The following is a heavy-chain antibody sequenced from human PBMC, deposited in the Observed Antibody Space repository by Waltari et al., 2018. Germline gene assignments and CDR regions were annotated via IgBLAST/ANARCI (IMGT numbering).Heavy chain of an antibody. CDR2: ISSSSGTI. V-gene: IGHV3-48*04. J-gene: IGHJ6*04. CDR3: ARLVGASPVDV. Sequence: EVQLVESGGGLVQPGGSLRLSCAASGFTFSANSMTWVRQAPGKGLEWVSYISSSSGTIQYAGSVKGRFTISRDNAKNSVYLQMNSLRVEDTAVYYCARLVGASPVDVWGKGTTVTISS. D-gene: IGHD1-26*01. CDR1: GFTFSANS.